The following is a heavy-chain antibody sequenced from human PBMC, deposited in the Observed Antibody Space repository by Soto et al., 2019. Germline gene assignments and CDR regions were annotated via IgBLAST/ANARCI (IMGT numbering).Heavy chain of an antibody. D-gene: IGHD4-17*01. V-gene: IGHV4-59*08. J-gene: IGHJ4*02. Sequence: SETLSLTCTVSGGSISSYYWSWIRQPPGKGLEWIGYIYYSGSTNYNPSLKSRVTISVDTSKNQFSLKLSSVTAADTAVYYCARLKYGEFRYFDYWGQGTLVTVSS. CDR2: IYYSGST. CDR3: ARLKYGEFRYFDY. CDR1: GGSISSYY.